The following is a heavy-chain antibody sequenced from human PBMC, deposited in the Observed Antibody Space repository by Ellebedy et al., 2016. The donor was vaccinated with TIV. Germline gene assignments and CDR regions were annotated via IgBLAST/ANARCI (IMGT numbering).Heavy chain of an antibody. D-gene: IGHD6-13*01. CDR3: ARAPLAAAGRYWYFDL. CDR1: GYTFTSYG. V-gene: IGHV1-18*01. J-gene: IGHJ2*01. CDR2: ISAYNGNT. Sequence: ASVKVSCXASGYTFTSYGISWVRQAPGQGLEWMGWISAYNGNTNYAQKLQGRVTMTTDTSTSTAYMELRSLRSDDTAVYYCARAPLAAAGRYWYFDLWGRGTLVTVSS.